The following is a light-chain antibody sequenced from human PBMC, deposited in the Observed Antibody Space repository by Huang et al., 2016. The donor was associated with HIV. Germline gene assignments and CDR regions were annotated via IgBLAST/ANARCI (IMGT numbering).Light chain of an antibody. J-gene: IGKJ2*01. V-gene: IGKV2-29*02. Sequence: DLVMTQTPLSLSVAPGQPASFSCKSSQSLLHADKKTYLYWYLHKPGQSPRRLIYEGASRFPGVADRFSGSGSGTHFTLKISRVEAEDAGVYYCMQGAHFPYTFGQGTKLEIK. CDR2: EGA. CDR1: QSLLHADKKTY. CDR3: MQGAHFPYT.